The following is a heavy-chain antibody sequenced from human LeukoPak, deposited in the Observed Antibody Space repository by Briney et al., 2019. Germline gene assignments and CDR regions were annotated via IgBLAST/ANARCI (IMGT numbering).Heavy chain of an antibody. CDR3: VRDGGVSGYDLLDY. V-gene: IGHV3-7*01. Sequence: PGGSLGLSCAASGFSFSNYLMTWVRQAPGKGLEWVAHINQDGSEEHYMDSVKARFTISRDNAKNSLSLQMNSLRAEDTAVYYCVRDGGVSGYDLLDYWGQGTLVTVSS. CDR1: GFSFSNYL. D-gene: IGHD5-12*01. CDR2: INQDGSEE. J-gene: IGHJ4*02.